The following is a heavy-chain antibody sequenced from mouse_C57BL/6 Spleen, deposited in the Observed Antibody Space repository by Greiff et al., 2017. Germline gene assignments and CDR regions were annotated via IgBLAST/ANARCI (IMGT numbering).Heavy chain of an antibody. V-gene: IGHV1-39*01. D-gene: IGHD1-1*01. Sequence: VQLQQSGPELVKPGASVKISCTASGYSFTDYNMNWVKQSHGKSLEWIGVINPNYGTTSYNQKFKGKATLTVDQSSSTAYMQLNSLTSEDSAVYYCAREVYYYGSRDWYFDGWGTGTTVTVSA. CDR1: GYSFTDYN. CDR3: AREVYYYGSRDWYFDG. CDR2: INPNYGTT. J-gene: IGHJ1*03.